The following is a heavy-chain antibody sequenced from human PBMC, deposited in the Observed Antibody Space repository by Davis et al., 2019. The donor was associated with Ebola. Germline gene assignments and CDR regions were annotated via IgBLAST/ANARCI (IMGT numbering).Heavy chain of an antibody. J-gene: IGHJ5*02. CDR1: GGTFSSYA. Sequence: AASVKVSCKASGGTFSSYAISWVRQAPGQGLEWMGGIIPIFGTANYAQKFQGRVTITADESTSTAYMELSSLRSEDTAVYYCARDIRLMVYAHNWFDPWGQGTLATVSS. CDR3: ARDIRLMVYAHNWFDP. D-gene: IGHD2-8*01. V-gene: IGHV1-69*13. CDR2: IIPIFGTA.